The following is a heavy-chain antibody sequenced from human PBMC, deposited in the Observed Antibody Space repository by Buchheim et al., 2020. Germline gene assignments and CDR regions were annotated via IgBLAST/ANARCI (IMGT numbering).Heavy chain of an antibody. J-gene: IGHJ4*02. V-gene: IGHV3-30*04. CDR1: GFTFNYFA. CDR2: LSYDGSNR. Sequence: QVQLVESGGGVVQPGRSLRLSCAASGFTFNYFAMHWVRQAPGKGLEWVAVLSYDGSNRYLADSVKGRFTISRDNSKNTLYLQMNSLRAEDTAVYYCARGPIAARPLDYWGQGTL. D-gene: IGHD6-6*01. CDR3: ARGPIAARPLDY.